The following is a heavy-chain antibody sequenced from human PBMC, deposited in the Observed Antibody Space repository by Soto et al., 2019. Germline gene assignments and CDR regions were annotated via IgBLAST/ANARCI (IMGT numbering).Heavy chain of an antibody. CDR3: ARIDCTGGNCKPYYHYGMDV. Sequence: QEQLVESGGGVVQPGRSLRLSCAASGFTFNTYGMHWVRQIPGKGLQWVAIILYDGSIKYYADSVKGRFTISRDNSKNTLYLQMDSLRDEDTAVYYCARIDCTGGNCKPYYHYGMDVWGQGTTVTVSS. CDR2: ILYDGSIK. J-gene: IGHJ6*02. D-gene: IGHD2-15*01. V-gene: IGHV3-33*01. CDR1: GFTFNTYG.